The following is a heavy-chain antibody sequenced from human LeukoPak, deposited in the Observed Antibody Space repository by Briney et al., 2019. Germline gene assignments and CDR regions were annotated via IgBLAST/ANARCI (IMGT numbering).Heavy chain of an antibody. CDR1: GGSISSSSYY. J-gene: IGHJ4*02. V-gene: IGHV4-39*07. Sequence: SETLSLTCTVSGGSISSSSYYWGWIRQPPGKGLEWIGSIYYSGSTNYNPPLKSRVTISVDTSKNQFSLKLSSVTAADTAVYYCARRSWGYFDYWGQGTLVTVSS. CDR2: IYYSGST. D-gene: IGHD7-27*01. CDR3: ARRSWGYFDY.